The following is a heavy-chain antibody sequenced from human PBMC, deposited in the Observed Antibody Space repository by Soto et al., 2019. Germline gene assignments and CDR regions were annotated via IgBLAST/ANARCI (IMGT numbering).Heavy chain of an antibody. CDR2: IWYDGSNK. CDR3: ARAPGPRDAFDI. J-gene: IGHJ3*02. CDR1: GFTFSSYG. V-gene: IGHV3-33*01. Sequence: GGSLRLSCAASGFTFSSYGMHWVRQAPGKGLEWVAVIWYDGSNKYYADSVKGRFTISRDNSKNTLYLQMNSLRAEDTAVYYCARAPGPRDAFDIWGQGTMVTVSS.